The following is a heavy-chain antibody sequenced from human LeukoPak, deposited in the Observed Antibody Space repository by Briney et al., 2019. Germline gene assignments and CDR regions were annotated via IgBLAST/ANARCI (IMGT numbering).Heavy chain of an antibody. V-gene: IGHV3-33*01. CDR1: GFTFSSYG. CDR3: ARDRHDYVWGSYRYIDY. Sequence: PGRSLRLSCAASGFTFSSYGMHRVRQAPGKGLEWVAVIWYDGSNKYYADSVKGRFTISRDNSKNTLYLLMNSLRAEDTAVYYCARDRHDYVWGSYRYIDYWGQGTLVTVSS. D-gene: IGHD3-16*02. J-gene: IGHJ4*02. CDR2: IWYDGSNK.